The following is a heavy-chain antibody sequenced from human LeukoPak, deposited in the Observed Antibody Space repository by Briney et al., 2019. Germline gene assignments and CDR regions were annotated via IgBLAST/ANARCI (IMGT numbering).Heavy chain of an antibody. V-gene: IGHV3-11*04. D-gene: IGHD3-9*01. Sequence: GGSLRLSCAASGFTFSDYYMSWIRQAPGKGLEWVSYISSSGSTIYYADSVKGRFTISRDNAKNSLYLQMNSLRAEDTAVYYCANSAGYDILTGYFDYWGQGTLVTVSS. CDR1: GFTFSDYY. CDR2: ISSSGSTI. J-gene: IGHJ4*02. CDR3: ANSAGYDILTGYFDY.